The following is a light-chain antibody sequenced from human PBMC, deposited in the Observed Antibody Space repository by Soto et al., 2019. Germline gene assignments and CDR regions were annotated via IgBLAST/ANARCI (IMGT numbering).Light chain of an antibody. CDR3: SSYTSGNNIV. CDR1: TNDVGGYKY. Sequence: HSVRTHSASVCWSPGQAITISCTGTTNDVGGYKYVSWYQQHPGKAPQLMIYEVSNRPSGVSNRFSGSKSGNTASLTISGLQAEEEADYYCSSYTSGNNIVFGTGTKVTVL. CDR2: EVS. J-gene: IGLJ1*01. V-gene: IGLV2-14*01.